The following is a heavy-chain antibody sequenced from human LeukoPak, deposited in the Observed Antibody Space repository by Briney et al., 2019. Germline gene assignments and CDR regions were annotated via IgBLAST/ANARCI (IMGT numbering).Heavy chain of an antibody. D-gene: IGHD2-15*01. CDR3: ARGGWWYHDAFDI. CDR1: GGSFSGHY. Sequence: KPSETLSLTCAVYGGSFSGHYWSWIRQPPGKGLEWIGEINHSGSTNYNPSLKSRVTISEDMSKNQFSLKLSSVTAADTAVYYCARGGWWYHDAFDIWGQGTMVTVSS. CDR2: INHSGST. J-gene: IGHJ3*02. V-gene: IGHV4-34*01.